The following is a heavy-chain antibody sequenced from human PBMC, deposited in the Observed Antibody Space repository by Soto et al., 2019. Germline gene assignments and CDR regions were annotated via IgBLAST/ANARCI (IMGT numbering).Heavy chain of an antibody. D-gene: IGHD1-26*01. CDR1: GFTFSSYW. CDR3: ARGPAGAVYYFDY. V-gene: IGHV3-7*03. Sequence: LRLSCAASGFTFSSYWMSWVRQAPGKGLEWVANIKQDGSEKCYVDSVKGRFTISRDNAKNSLYLQMNSLRAEDTAVYYCARGPAGAVYYFDYWGQGTLVTVSS. CDR2: IKQDGSEK. J-gene: IGHJ4*02.